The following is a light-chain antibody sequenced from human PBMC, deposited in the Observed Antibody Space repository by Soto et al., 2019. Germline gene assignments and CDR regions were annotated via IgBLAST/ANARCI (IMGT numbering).Light chain of an antibody. CDR1: QGISSY. Sequence: AIRMTQSPSSFSASTGDRVTITCRASQGISSYLAWYQQKPGKAPKLLFYAASTLQSGVPSRFSGSGSGTDFTLTISCLQSEDFAAYYCQQYYTYPFTFGPGTKVDI. CDR3: QQYYTYPFT. CDR2: AAS. V-gene: IGKV1-8*01. J-gene: IGKJ3*01.